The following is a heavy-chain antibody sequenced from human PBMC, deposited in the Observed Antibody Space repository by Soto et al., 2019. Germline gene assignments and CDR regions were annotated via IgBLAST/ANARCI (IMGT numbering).Heavy chain of an antibody. CDR1: GYTFTSYG. Sequence: GASVKVSCKASGYTFTSYGISWVRRAPGQGLEWMGWISAYNGNTNYAQKLQGRVTMTTDTSTSTAYMELRSLRSDDTAVYYCARTRHDDYYDSSGYSDYWGQGTLVTVSS. CDR3: ARTRHDDYYDSSGYSDY. V-gene: IGHV1-18*01. D-gene: IGHD3-22*01. J-gene: IGHJ4*02. CDR2: ISAYNGNT.